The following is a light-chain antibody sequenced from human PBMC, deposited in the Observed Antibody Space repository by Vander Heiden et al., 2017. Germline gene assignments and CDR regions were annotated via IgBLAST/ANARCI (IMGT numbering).Light chain of an antibody. CDR3: QQSYSTQYT. Sequence: DIKMTPPPSSLSASVGDRVTITCRASQSISSYLNWYQQKPGKAPKLLIYAASSLQSGVPSRFSGSGSGTDFTLTISSLQPEDFATYYCQQSYSTQYTFGQGTKLEIK. V-gene: IGKV1-39*01. J-gene: IGKJ2*01. CDR1: QSISSY. CDR2: AAS.